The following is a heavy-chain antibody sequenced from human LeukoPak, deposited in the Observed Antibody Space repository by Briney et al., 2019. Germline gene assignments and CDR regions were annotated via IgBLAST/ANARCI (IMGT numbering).Heavy chain of an antibody. CDR3: ARARPRFLEWLFPADWFDP. CDR1: GYSFTSYW. CDR2: IYPGDSDT. J-gene: IGHJ5*02. V-gene: IGHV5-51*01. D-gene: IGHD3-3*01. Sequence: GESLKISCKGSGYSFTSYWIGWVRQMPGKGLEWMGIIYPGDSDTRYSPSFQGQVTISADKSISTAYLQWSSLKASDTAMYYCARARPRFLEWLFPADWFDPWGQGTLVTVSS.